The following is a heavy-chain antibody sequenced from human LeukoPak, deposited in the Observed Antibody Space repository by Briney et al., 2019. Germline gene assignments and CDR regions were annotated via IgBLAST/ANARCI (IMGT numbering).Heavy chain of an antibody. V-gene: IGHV3-7*01. D-gene: IGHD1-7*01. CDR1: GFTFSNYW. J-gene: IGHJ4*02. CDR3: ARDVDWNYDL. Sequence: GGSLRLSCVGSGFTFSNYWMNWVRQAPGKGLEWVANIKGSDKGHVDSVKGRFSVSRDDARNSLYLQMDGLRAEDTAVYYCARDVDWNYDLWGQGTVVRVSS. CDR2: IKGSDK.